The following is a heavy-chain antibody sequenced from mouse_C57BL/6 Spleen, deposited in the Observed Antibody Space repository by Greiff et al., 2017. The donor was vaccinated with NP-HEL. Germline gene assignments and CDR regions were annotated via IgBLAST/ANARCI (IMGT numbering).Heavy chain of an antibody. CDR2: IYPSDSET. D-gene: IGHD6-1*01. CDR1: GYTFTSYW. J-gene: IGHJ4*01. Sequence: QVQLQQPGAELVRPGSSVKLSCKASGYTFTSYWMDWVKQRPGQGLEWIGNIYPSDSETHYNQKFKDKATLTVDKSSSTAYMQLSSLTSEDSAVYYCARGASLRHAMDYWGQGTSVTVSS. V-gene: IGHV1-61*01. CDR3: ARGASLRHAMDY.